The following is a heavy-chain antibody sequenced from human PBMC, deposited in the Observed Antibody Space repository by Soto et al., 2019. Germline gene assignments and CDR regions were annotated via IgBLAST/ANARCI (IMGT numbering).Heavy chain of an antibody. D-gene: IGHD3-16*01. V-gene: IGHV1-8*01. CDR1: GYTFSDFD. CDR3: ARGNPFNYAGLDV. Sequence: QAHLEQSGAEVKRPGASVKVSCKASGYTFSDFDINWLRQASGQGPEWMGWMNAKSGDTFFAQRFQGKFNITRATSLSTAYMEVGSLTSDDTAMYYCARGNPFNYAGLDVWGQGTTVAVS. J-gene: IGHJ6*02. CDR2: MNAKSGDT.